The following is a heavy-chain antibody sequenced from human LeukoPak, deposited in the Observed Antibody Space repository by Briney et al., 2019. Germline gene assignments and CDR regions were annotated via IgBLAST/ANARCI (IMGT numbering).Heavy chain of an antibody. D-gene: IGHD3-16*01. Sequence: EASVKVSCKASGGTFSSYAISWVRQAPGQGLEWMGGIIPIFGTANYAQKFQGRVTITTDESTSTAYMELSSLRSEDTAVYYCARVGWGGPIRFDPWGQGTLVTDSS. CDR1: GGTFSSYA. J-gene: IGHJ5*02. V-gene: IGHV1-69*05. CDR2: IIPIFGTA. CDR3: ARVGWGGPIRFDP.